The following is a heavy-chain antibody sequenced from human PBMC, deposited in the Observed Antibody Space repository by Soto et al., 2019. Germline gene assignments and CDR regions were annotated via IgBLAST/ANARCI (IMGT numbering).Heavy chain of an antibody. CDR2: IKQDGSEK. CDR3: ARAMGRDYSSTSCYGPSCYYYYYMDV. V-gene: IGHV3-7*01. J-gene: IGHJ6*03. CDR1: GFTFSSYW. Sequence: PGGSLRLSCAASGFTFSSYWMSWVRQAPGKGLEWVANIKQDGSEKYYVDSVKGRFTISRDNAKNSLYLQMNSLRAEDTAVYYCARAMGRDYSSTSCYGPSCYYYYYMDVWGKGTTVTVSS. D-gene: IGHD2-2*01.